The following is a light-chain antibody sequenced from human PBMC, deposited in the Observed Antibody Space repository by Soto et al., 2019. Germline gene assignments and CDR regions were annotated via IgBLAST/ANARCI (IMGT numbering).Light chain of an antibody. CDR2: KAS. J-gene: IGKJ1*01. CDR1: QSISSW. V-gene: IGKV1-5*03. Sequence: DIQMTQSPSTLSASVGDRVTITCRASQSISSWLAWYQQKPGKAPKLLIYKASSLESVVPSRFSGSGSGTEFTLTISILQPDDFAPYYCQQYTIYAWTFGQGTKVAIK. CDR3: QQYTIYAWT.